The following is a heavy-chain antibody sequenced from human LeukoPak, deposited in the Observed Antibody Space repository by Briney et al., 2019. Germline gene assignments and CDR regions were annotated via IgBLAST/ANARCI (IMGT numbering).Heavy chain of an antibody. Sequence: SETLSLTCTVSGGSISSSSYYWGWLRQPPGKGLEWIGSIYYSGSTYYNPSLKSRVTISVDTSKNQFSLKLRSVTAADTAVYYCARLYGNYQNYFDYWGQGTLVTVSS. CDR1: GGSISSSSYY. CDR2: IYYSGST. CDR3: ARLYGNYQNYFDY. D-gene: IGHD1-7*01. V-gene: IGHV4-39*07. J-gene: IGHJ4*02.